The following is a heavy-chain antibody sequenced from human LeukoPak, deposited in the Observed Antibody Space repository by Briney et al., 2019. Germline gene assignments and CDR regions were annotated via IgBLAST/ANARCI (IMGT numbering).Heavy chain of an antibody. CDR1: GFTFSNYG. D-gene: IGHD1-1*01. V-gene: IGHV3-23*01. CDR3: AKAAFPWNPLDY. CDR2: ISGSDGGT. Sequence: PGGSLRLSCAASGFTFSNYGMSWVRQAPGKGLEWVSTISGSDGGTFYADSVKGRFTISRDNSKNTLYLQLNSLRAEDTAVYYCAKAAFPWNPLDYWGQGTLVTVSS. J-gene: IGHJ4*02.